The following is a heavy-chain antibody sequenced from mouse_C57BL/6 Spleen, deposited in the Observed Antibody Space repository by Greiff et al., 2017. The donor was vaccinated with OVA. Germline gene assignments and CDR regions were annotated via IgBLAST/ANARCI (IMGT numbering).Heavy chain of an antibody. CDR2: ISSGSSTI. Sequence: EVKVVESGGGLVKPGGSLKLSCAASGFTFSDYGMHWVRQAPEKGLEWVAYISSGSSTIYYADTVKGRFTISRDNAKNTLFLQMTSLRSEDTAMYYCARPLLLRPYYAMDYWGQGTSVTVSS. D-gene: IGHD1-1*01. V-gene: IGHV5-17*01. CDR1: GFTFSDYG. J-gene: IGHJ4*01. CDR3: ARPLLLRPYYAMDY.